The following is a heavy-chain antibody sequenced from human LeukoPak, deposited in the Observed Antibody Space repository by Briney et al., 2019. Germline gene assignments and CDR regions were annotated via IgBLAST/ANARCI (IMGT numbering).Heavy chain of an antibody. V-gene: IGHV3-53*01. CDR2: IYTAGST. D-gene: IGHD4-17*01. CDR1: GFTVSGNY. Sequence: GGSLRLSCAASGFTVSGNYMSWVRQAPGKGLEWVSVIYTAGSTSYADSVKGRITTSRDNSKNTLYLQMNSLRAEDTAVYYCAKDLGDGDYASPPDYWGQGTLVAVSS. CDR3: AKDLGDGDYASPPDY. J-gene: IGHJ4*02.